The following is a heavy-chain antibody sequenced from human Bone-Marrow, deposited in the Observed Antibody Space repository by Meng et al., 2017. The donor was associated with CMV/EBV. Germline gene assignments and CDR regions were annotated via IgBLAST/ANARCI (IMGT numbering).Heavy chain of an antibody. CDR1: GYTFTTYD. CDR2: MNPNSGNT. CDR3: ARDLGNMVRGGSSDY. D-gene: IGHD3-10*01. Sequence: ASVKVSCKASGYTFTTYDINWVRQATGQGLEWMGWMNPNSGNTGYAQKFQGRVTMTRNTSISTAYMELSSLRSDDTAVYYCARDLGNMVRGGSSDYWGQGTLVTVSS. J-gene: IGHJ4*02. V-gene: IGHV1-8*01.